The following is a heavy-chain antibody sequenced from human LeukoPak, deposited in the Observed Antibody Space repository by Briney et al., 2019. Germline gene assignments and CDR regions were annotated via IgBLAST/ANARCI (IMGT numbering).Heavy chain of an antibody. J-gene: IGHJ4*02. D-gene: IGHD1-26*01. Sequence: SETLSLTCAVYGGSFSGYYWSWIRQPPGKGLEWIGEINHSGSTNYNPSLKSRVTISVDTSKNQFSLKLSSVTAADTAVYYCARYSGSYYVWGQGTLVTVSS. CDR3: ARYSGSYYV. CDR1: GGSFSGYY. CDR2: INHSGST. V-gene: IGHV4-34*01.